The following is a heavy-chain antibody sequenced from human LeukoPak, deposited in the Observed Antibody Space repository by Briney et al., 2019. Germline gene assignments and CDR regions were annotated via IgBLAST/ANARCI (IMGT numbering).Heavy chain of an antibody. Sequence: PSETLSLTCTVSGGSICSYDWSWIRQPAGKGLEWIGYIYYSGSTNYNPSLKSRVTISVDTSKNQFSLKLSSVTAADTAVYYCARRVDSSGYYYVRKGGLDYWGQGTLVTVSS. V-gene: IGHV4-59*12. CDR2: IYYSGST. CDR3: ARRVDSSGYYYVRKGGLDY. CDR1: GGSICSYD. J-gene: IGHJ4*02. D-gene: IGHD3-22*01.